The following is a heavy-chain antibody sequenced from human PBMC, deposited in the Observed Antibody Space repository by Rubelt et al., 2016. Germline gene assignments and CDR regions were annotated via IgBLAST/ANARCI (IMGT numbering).Heavy chain of an antibody. Sequence: QITLKESGPTLVKPTQTLTLTCTFSGFSLSTSGVGVGWIRQPPGKALEWLALIYWDDDKRYSPSLTSRLTITKETSKNQVVLQMTNMDPVDTATYDCAHRGSLSAFDIWGQGTMVTVSS. J-gene: IGHJ3*02. V-gene: IGHV2-5*02. CDR1: GFSLSTSGVG. CDR3: AHRGSLSAFDI. D-gene: IGHD2-15*01. CDR2: IYWDDDK.